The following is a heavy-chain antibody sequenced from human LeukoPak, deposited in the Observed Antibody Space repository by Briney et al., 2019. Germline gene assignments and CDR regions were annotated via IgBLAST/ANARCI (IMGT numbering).Heavy chain of an antibody. V-gene: IGHV4-31*03. CDR2: IYYSGST. D-gene: IGHD4-17*01. Sequence: SQTLSLTCTVSGGSISSGGYYWRWIRQHPGKGLEWIGYIYYSGSTYYNPSLKSRVTISVDTSKNQFSLKLSSVTAADTAVYYCARDGDYDAYNWFDPWGQGTLVTVSS. CDR3: ARDGDYDAYNWFDP. CDR1: GGSISSGGYY. J-gene: IGHJ5*02.